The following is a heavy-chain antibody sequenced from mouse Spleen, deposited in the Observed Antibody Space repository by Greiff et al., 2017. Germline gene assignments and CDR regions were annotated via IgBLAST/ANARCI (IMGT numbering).Heavy chain of an antibody. V-gene: IGHV1-81*01. CDR1: GYTFTSYG. D-gene: IGHD1-1*01. CDR3: ARDYGSREGYFDV. CDR2: IYPRSGNT. Sequence: QVQLKQSGAELARPGASVKLSCKASGYTFTSYGISWVKQRTGQGLEWIGEIYPRSGNTYYNEKFKGKATLTADKSSSTAYMELRSLTSEDSAVYFCARDYGSREGYFDVWGAGTTVTVSS. J-gene: IGHJ1*01.